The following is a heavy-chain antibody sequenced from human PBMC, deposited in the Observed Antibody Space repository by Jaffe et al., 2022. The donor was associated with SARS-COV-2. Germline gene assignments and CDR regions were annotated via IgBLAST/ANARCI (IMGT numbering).Heavy chain of an antibody. CDR3: AKARNMVTPLAFDY. CDR1: GFTFSTYA. V-gene: IGHV3-23*04. Sequence: EVQLVESGGGLVQPGGSLRLSCAASGFTFSTYAMSWVRQAPGKGLEWVSGISGSGANTFNADSVKGRFTISRDNSKNTLYVQMNSLRADDTAVYYCAKARNMVTPLAFDYWGQGTLVTVSS. D-gene: IGHD2-21*02. CDR2: ISGSGANT. J-gene: IGHJ4*02.